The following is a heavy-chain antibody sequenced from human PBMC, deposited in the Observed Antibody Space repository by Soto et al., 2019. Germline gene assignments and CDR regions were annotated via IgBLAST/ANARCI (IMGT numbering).Heavy chain of an antibody. CDR1: AASISRYY. V-gene: IGHV4-59*08. Sequence: TETLSLTCTVSAASISRYYWSWVLQLPGKGLEWIGYSYYSGSTNYNPSLKSRVTISVDTSKNQFSLKLSSVTAADTAVYYCARSRGAAAGIHWFDPWGQGTLVTVSS. J-gene: IGHJ5*02. CDR3: ARSRGAAAGIHWFDP. D-gene: IGHD6-13*01. CDR2: SYYSGST.